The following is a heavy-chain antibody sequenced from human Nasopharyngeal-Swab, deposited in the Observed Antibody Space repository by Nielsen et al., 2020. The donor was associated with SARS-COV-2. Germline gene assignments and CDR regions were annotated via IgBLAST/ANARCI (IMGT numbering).Heavy chain of an antibody. J-gene: IGHJ6*02. CDR1: GFTFDDYA. CDR2: ISWNSGST. Sequence: SLKISCAASGFTFDDYAMHWVRQAPGKGLEWVSGISWNSGSTGYADSVKGRFTISRDNAKNSLYLQMNSLRAEDTALYYCAKAITMVRGVTYGMDVWGQGTTVTVSS. CDR3: AKAITMVRGVTYGMDV. D-gene: IGHD3-10*01. V-gene: IGHV3-9*01.